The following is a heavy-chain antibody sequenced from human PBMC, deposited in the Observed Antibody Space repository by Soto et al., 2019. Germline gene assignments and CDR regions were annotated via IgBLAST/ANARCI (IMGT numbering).Heavy chain of an antibody. D-gene: IGHD3-10*01. CDR2: TYYKSKWNN. CDR1: GDSVSSNSAG. J-gene: IGHJ6*02. V-gene: IGHV6-1*01. Sequence: SQTLSLTCVISGDSVSSNSAGWNWIRQSPSRGLEWLGRTYYKSKWNNDYALSVKSRITINPDTSKNQFSLHMYSVTPEDTAVYYCTGITWFRGMDVWGQGTPVTVSS. CDR3: TGITWFRGMDV.